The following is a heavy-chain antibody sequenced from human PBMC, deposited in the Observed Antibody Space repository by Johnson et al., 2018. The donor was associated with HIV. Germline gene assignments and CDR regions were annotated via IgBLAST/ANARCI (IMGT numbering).Heavy chain of an antibody. J-gene: IGHJ3*02. Sequence: QVQLVESGGGVVQPGRSLRLSCAASGFTFSSYGMHWVRQAPGKGLEWVAAIGYDGSIKYFADSVKGRFNISRDNSKNTLHLQMNSLRPEDTAVYYCARDTWIFGVVIERSDAFDIWGQGTMVTVSS. D-gene: IGHD3-3*01. CDR2: IGYDGSIK. CDR3: ARDTWIFGVVIERSDAFDI. V-gene: IGHV3-30*19. CDR1: GFTFSSYG.